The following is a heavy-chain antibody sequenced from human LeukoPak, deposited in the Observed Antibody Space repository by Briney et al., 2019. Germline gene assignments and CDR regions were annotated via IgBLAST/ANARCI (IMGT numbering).Heavy chain of an antibody. CDR2: IRYDGNRK. V-gene: IGHV3-30*02. J-gene: IGHJ2*01. CDR3: ARPWEGLSGDNWYFDL. D-gene: IGHD7-27*01. CDR1: GFTFSSYG. Sequence: GGSLRLSCAASGFTFSSYGMHWVRQAPGKGPEWVAFIRYDGNRKYYADSVKGRFTISRDNSKNTLYLQTNSLRLEDTAVYYCARPWEGLSGDNWYFDLWGRGTLVTVSS.